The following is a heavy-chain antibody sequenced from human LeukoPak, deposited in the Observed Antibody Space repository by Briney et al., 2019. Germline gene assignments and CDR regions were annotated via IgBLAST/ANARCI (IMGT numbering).Heavy chain of an antibody. CDR2: INPSGGST. V-gene: IGHV1-46*01. D-gene: IGHD6-13*01. CDR3: ARDGPPSWSGSVDVVS. Sequence: ASVKVSCKASGYTFTSYYMYWVRQAPGQGLEWMGIINPSGGSTSYAQKFQGRVTMTRDTSTSTVYMELSSLRSEDTAVYYCARDGPPSWSGSVDVVSRGQGTLVTVSS. J-gene: IGHJ1*01. CDR1: GYTFTSYY.